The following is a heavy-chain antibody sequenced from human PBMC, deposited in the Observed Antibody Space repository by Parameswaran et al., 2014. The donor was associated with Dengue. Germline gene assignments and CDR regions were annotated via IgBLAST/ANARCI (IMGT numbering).Heavy chain of an antibody. CDR3: AVGILLGPDCSGGSCYPDNWFDP. Sequence: WVRQAPGQGLEWMGWINTNTGNPTYAQGFTGRFVFSLDTSVSTAYLQISSLKAEDTAVYYCAVGILLGPDCSGGSCYPDNWFDPWGQGTLVTVSS. V-gene: IGHV7-4-1*02. J-gene: IGHJ5*02. CDR2: INTNTGNP. D-gene: IGHD2-15*01.